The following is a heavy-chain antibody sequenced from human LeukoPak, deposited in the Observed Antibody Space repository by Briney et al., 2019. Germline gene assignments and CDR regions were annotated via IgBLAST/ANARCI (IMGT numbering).Heavy chain of an antibody. D-gene: IGHD6-13*01. CDR3: ARDGVAAAGRASNY. Sequence: PGGSLRLSCAASGFTFNTYSMSWIRQAPGKGLEWVSYISSSGSTIYYADSVKGRFTISRDNAKNSLYLQMNSLRAEDTAVYYCARDGVAAAGRASNYWGQGTLVTVSS. CDR1: GFTFNTYS. CDR2: ISSSGSTI. V-gene: IGHV3-11*01. J-gene: IGHJ4*02.